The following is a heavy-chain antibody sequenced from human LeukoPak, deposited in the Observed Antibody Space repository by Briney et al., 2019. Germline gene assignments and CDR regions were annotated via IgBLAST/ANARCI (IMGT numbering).Heavy chain of an antibody. CDR2: IYTSGST. CDR1: GGSISSYY. J-gene: IGHJ3*02. D-gene: IGHD3-10*01. V-gene: IGHV4-4*07. Sequence: PSETLSLTCTVPGGSISSYYWSWIRQPAGMGLEWIGRIYTSGSTNYNPSLKSRVTMSVDTSKNQFSLKLSSVTAADTAVYYCARVRAASGAFDIWGQGTMVTVSS. CDR3: ARVRAASGAFDI.